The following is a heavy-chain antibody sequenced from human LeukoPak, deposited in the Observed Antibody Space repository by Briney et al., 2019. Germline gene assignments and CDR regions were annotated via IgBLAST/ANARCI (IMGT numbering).Heavy chain of an antibody. V-gene: IGHV4-59*01. CDR1: GGSISSYY. D-gene: IGHD3-10*01. Sequence: SETLSLTCTVSGGSISSYYWSWIRQPPGKGLEWIGYIYYSGSTNYSPSLKSRVTISVDTSKNQFSLKLSSVTAADTAVYYCASGGFGELPSFDYWGQGTLVTVSS. CDR3: ASGGFGELPSFDY. J-gene: IGHJ4*02. CDR2: IYYSGST.